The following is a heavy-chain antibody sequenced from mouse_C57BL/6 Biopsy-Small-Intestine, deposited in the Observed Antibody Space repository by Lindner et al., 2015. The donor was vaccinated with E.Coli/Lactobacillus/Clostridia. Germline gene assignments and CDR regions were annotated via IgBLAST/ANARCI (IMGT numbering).Heavy chain of an antibody. CDR2: IYPGDGDT. V-gene: IGHV1-80*01. D-gene: IGHD3-2*02. CDR3: ARKDSSGPFAY. CDR1: GYAFSSYW. J-gene: IGHJ3*01. Sequence: VQLQESGAELVKPGASVKISCKPSGYAFSSYWMNWVKQRPGKGLEWIGQIYPGDGDTNYNGKFKGKATLTADKSSSTAYMQLSSLTSEDSAVYFCARKDSSGPFAYWGQGTLVTVSA.